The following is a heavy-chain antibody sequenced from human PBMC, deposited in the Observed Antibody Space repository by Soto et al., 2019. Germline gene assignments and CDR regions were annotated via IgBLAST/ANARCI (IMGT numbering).Heavy chain of an antibody. D-gene: IGHD3-3*01. CDR1: GFTFSSYA. J-gene: IGHJ4*02. CDR2: ISGSGGST. Sequence: GGSLRLSCAASGFTFSSYAMSWVRQAPGKGLEWVSAISGSGGSTYYADSVKGRFTISRDNSKNTLYLQMNSLRAEDTAVYYCAKPGYYDFWSGYSSWGQGTLVTVSS. V-gene: IGHV3-23*01. CDR3: AKPGYYDFWSGYSS.